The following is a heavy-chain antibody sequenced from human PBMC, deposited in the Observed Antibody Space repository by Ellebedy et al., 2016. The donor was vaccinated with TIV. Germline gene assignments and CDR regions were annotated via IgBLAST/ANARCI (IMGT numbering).Heavy chain of an antibody. D-gene: IGHD7-27*01. J-gene: IGHJ6*02. Sequence: GSLRLXXTVSGGSFSSYYWTWIRQPAGKGLEWIGRIYPSGSTNYNPSLGSRITISVVTPKNHFSLNVTSMTAADTAVYYCARRKNWGHGYDYGMDVWGQGTAVTVSS. V-gene: IGHV4-4*07. CDR3: ARRKNWGHGYDYGMDV. CDR1: GGSFSSYY. CDR2: IYPSGST.